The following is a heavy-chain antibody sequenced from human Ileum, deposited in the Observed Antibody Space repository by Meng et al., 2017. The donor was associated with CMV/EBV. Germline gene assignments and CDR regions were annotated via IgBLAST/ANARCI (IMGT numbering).Heavy chain of an antibody. V-gene: IGHV3-66*02. J-gene: IGHJ4*02. D-gene: IGHD5-24*01. CDR2: FYNAGGT. Sequence: GESLKISCAASGFSVSTKYINWVRQAPGKGLEWVSVFYNAGGTWYADSVMGGFSIFRDNSENKVLLQKDRLLDDDTATYYCARDGANLRALDHWGQGTLVTVSS. CDR3: ARDGANLRALDH. CDR1: GFSVSTKY.